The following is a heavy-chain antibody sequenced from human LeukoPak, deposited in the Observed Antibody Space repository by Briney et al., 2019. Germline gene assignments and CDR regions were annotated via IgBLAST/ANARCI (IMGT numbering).Heavy chain of an antibody. V-gene: IGHV3-7*01. CDR1: GLTFSSYW. D-gene: IGHD3/OR15-3a*01. CDR3: AKVEFLDLVAPVH. CDR2: IKQDGSEK. Sequence: GGSLRLSCAASGLTFSSYWMSWVRQAPGKGLEWVANIKQDGSEKYYVDSVKGRFTISRDNSKNTLYLQMNSLRAEDTAVYYCAKVEFLDLVAPVHWGQGTLVTVSS. J-gene: IGHJ4*02.